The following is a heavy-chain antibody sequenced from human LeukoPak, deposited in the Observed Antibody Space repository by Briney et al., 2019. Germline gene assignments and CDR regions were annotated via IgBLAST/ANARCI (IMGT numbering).Heavy chain of an antibody. Sequence: GASVKVSCKASGYTFTSYGISWVRQAPGQGLEWMGWISAYNGNTNYAQKLQGRVTMTTDTSTSTAYMELRSLRSDDTAVYYCAREAGYSSSWPKDDYWGQGTLVTVSS. J-gene: IGHJ4*02. CDR3: AREAGYSSSWPKDDY. CDR1: GYTFTSYG. D-gene: IGHD6-13*01. V-gene: IGHV1-18*01. CDR2: ISAYNGNT.